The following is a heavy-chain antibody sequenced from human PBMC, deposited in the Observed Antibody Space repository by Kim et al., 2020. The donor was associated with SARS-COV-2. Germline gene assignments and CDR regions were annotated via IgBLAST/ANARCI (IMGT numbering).Heavy chain of an antibody. V-gene: IGHV4-39*01. CDR1: GGSISSSTYY. CDR2: FHYGGSA. J-gene: IGHJ4*01. Sequence: SETLSLTCTVSGGSISSSTYYWGWIRQPPGKGLEWIGSFHYGGSAYYNPSLESRVTMSVDTSKNQLSLNLKSLTAADTAVYYCARHRPGQQWLGHYFDYWGHGTLVTVSS. CDR3: ARHRPGQQWLGHYFDY. D-gene: IGHD6-19*01.